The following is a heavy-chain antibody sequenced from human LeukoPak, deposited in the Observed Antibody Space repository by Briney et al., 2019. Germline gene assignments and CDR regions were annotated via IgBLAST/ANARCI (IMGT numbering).Heavy chain of an antibody. CDR1: GFTFISDS. CDR3: AREWAIVALDY. Sequence: PGWSLRLSCAASGFTFISDSMNWVRQAPGKGLEWVSYISSSSSTRYYADSVKGRFTISRDNAKNSLYLQMNSLRAEDTAVYYCAREWAIVALDYWGQGTLVTVSS. CDR2: ISSSSSTR. V-gene: IGHV3-48*01. D-gene: IGHD5-12*01. J-gene: IGHJ4*02.